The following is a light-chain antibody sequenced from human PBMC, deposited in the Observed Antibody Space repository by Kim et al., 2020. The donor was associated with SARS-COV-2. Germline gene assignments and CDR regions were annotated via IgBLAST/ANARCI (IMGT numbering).Light chain of an antibody. CDR2: KAS. CDR1: QSSRTQ. CDR3: QQYASYWT. V-gene: IGKV1-5*03. Sequence: SASVGDRVTITCRASQSSRTQVGWYQQKPGKAPKLLINKASSLESGVPSRFSGTGSGTEFTLTINSLQPDDFAAYYCQQYASYWTFGQGTKVDIK. J-gene: IGKJ1*01.